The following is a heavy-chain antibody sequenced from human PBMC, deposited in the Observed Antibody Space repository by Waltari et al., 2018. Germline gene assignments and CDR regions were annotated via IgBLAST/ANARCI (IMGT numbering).Heavy chain of an antibody. CDR3: ATYIGASVGTAAFDV. Sequence: QLQLQESGPGLVKPSETLSLTCSVSGGSITNTKHYWGWIRQPPGQGLEWIGTMSYLGATYSSPSLKSRVTISRDTSTNQLSLKLGSVTAADTAMYYCATYIGASVGTAAFDVWGQDTMVTVSS. V-gene: IGHV4-39*01. D-gene: IGHD5-12*01. J-gene: IGHJ3*01. CDR2: MSYLGAT. CDR1: GGSITNTKHY.